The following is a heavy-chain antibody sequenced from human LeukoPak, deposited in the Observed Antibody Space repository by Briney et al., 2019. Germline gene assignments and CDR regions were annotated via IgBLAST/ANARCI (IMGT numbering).Heavy chain of an antibody. CDR2: INPNSGGT. D-gene: IGHD3-10*01. CDR1: GYTFTGYY. J-gene: IGHJ4*02. V-gene: IGHV1-2*02. CDR3: ARGGRLWFGELRRGHFDY. Sequence: ASVKVSCKASGYTFTGYYMHWVRQAPGQGLEWMGWINPNSGGTNYAQKFQGRVTMTRDTSISTAYMELSRLRSDDTAVYYCARGGRLWFGELRRGHFDYWGQGTLVTVSS.